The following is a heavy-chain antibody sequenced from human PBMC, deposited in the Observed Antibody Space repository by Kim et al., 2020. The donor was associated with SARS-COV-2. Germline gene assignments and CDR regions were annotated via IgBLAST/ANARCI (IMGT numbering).Heavy chain of an antibody. V-gene: IGHV3-9*01. Sequence: GGSLRLSCAASGFTFDDYAMHWVRQAPGKGLEWVSGISWNSGSIGYADSVKGRFTISRDNAKNSLYLQMNSLRAEDTALYYCAKGEGVGSPFPTWFDPWG. D-gene: IGHD2-8*01. CDR2: ISWNSGSI. CDR1: GFTFDDYA. J-gene: IGHJ5*02. CDR3: AKGEGVGSPFPTWFDP.